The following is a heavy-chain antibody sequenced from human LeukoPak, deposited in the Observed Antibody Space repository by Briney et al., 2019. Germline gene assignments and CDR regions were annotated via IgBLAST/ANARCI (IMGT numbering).Heavy chain of an antibody. V-gene: IGHV4-39*07. CDR3: ARLWFGDDAFDI. J-gene: IGHJ3*02. Sequence: SETLSLTCSVSGGSISSSNYYWGWIRQPPGKGLEWIGSIYYSGSAYYNPSLKSRVTISVDTSKNQFSLKLSSVTAADTAVYYCARLWFGDDAFDIWGQGTMVTVSS. CDR1: GGSISSSNYY. CDR2: IYYSGSA. D-gene: IGHD3-10*01.